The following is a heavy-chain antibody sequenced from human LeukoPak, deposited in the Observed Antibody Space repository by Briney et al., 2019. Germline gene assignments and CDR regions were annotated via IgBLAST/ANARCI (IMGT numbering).Heavy chain of an antibody. CDR3: ARGNSDAFDI. Sequence: GGSLRLSCAASGFTFSNYAMHWVRQAPGKGLEWLAIIWYDGSYKYYADSVKGRFTISRDNSKNTLYLQVNSLTAEDTAVYYCARGNSDAFDIWGHGTMVTVSS. V-gene: IGHV3-33*01. J-gene: IGHJ3*02. CDR2: IWYDGSYK. CDR1: GFTFSNYA. D-gene: IGHD4-23*01.